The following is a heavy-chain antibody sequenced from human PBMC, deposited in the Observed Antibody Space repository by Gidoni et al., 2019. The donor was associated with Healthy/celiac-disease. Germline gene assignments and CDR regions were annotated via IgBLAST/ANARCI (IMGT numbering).Heavy chain of an antibody. CDR1: GFTFSSYA. V-gene: IGHV3-23*01. CDR3: AKGIAVALFDY. Sequence: EVQLLESGGGLVQPGGSLRLSCAASGFTFSSYAMSWVRQDPGKGLEWGSAISGSGGSTYYADSVKGRFTISRDKSKNTLYLQMNSLRAEDTAVYYCAKGIAVALFDYWGQGTLVTVSS. D-gene: IGHD6-19*01. CDR2: ISGSGGST. J-gene: IGHJ4*02.